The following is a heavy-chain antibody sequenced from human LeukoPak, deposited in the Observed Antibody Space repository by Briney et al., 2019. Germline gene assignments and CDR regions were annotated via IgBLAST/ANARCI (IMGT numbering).Heavy chain of an antibody. D-gene: IGHD3-10*01. J-gene: IGHJ4*02. CDR3: ARYTMAAAPRFDN. CDR2: ITHSGST. V-gene: IGHV4-34*01. Sequence: SETLSLTRAVHDGSFTSIYWSWIRQPPGRGLEWIGEITHSGSTNYNPSLKSRVTISLDTSKNQFSLKLNPVTAADAAVYYCARYTMAAAPRFDNWGQGTLVAVSS. CDR1: DGSFTSIY.